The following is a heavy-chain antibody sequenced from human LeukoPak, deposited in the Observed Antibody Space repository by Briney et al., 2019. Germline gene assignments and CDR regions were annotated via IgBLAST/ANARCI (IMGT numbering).Heavy chain of an antibody. CDR1: GYTFTSDY. Sequence: ASVKVSCKASGYTFTSDYIHWVRQAPGQGLDWMGIINPIGGTTVYAQKFQGRVTMTRDTSTSTVYTELSSLRSEDTAVYYCAKEIIPIAVAGRGGFDYWGQGTLVTVSS. D-gene: IGHD6-19*01. CDR2: INPIGGTT. J-gene: IGHJ4*02. CDR3: AKEIIPIAVAGRGGFDY. V-gene: IGHV1-46*01.